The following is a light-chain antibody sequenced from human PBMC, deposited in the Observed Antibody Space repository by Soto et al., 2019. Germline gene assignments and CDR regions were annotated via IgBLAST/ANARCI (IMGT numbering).Light chain of an antibody. V-gene: IGKV3-20*01. CDR2: GAS. J-gene: IGKJ2*01. CDR1: QSVSSSY. Sequence: EIVLTPSPGTLSLSPGERATLSCRASQSVSSSYLAWYQQKPGQAPRLLIYGASSRATGIPDRFSGSGSGTDFTLTISRLEPEDFAGYYCQQYGSSPMYTFGQGTKLEIK. CDR3: QQYGSSPMYT.